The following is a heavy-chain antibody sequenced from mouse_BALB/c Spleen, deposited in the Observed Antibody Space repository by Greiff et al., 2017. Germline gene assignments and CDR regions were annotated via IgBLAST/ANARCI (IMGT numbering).Heavy chain of an antibody. Sequence: EVKLQESGPGLVKPSQSLSLTCTVTGYSITSDYAWNWIRQFPGNKLEWMGYISYSGSTSYNPSLKSRISITRDTSKNQFFLQLNSVTTEDTATYYCARSRVRRGGYAMDYWGQGTSVTVSS. D-gene: IGHD2-14*01. CDR3: ARSRVRRGGYAMDY. V-gene: IGHV3-2*02. CDR1: GYSITSDYA. CDR2: ISYSGST. J-gene: IGHJ4*01.